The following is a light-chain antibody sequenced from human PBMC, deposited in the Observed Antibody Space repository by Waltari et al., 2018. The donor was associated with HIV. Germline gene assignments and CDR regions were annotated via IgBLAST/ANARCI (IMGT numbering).Light chain of an antibody. CDR3: ASFTSGRLNV. CDR1: SSHVGAYEY. Sequence: QSALTQPASVSGSPGQSLTLPCTGTSSHVGAYEYVPWYQQHPGKVPKLLIYDVYNRPSRISNRFSGSKSGNTASLTISGLQAEDEAAYYCASFTSGRLNVFGTGTKVTVL. J-gene: IGLJ1*01. V-gene: IGLV2-14*03. CDR2: DVY.